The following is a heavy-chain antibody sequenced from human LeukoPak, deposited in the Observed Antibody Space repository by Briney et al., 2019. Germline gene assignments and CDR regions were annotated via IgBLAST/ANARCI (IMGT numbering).Heavy chain of an antibody. D-gene: IGHD2/OR15-2a*01. Sequence: GGSLRLSCAASGFAFSSYGMHWVRQAPGKGLEWVALIYYDGSNKYYADSVKGRFTISRDSSKNTLYLQMDSLRAEDTAVYYCAREIGYFDYWGQGTLVTVSS. V-gene: IGHV3-33*01. CDR1: GFAFSSYG. J-gene: IGHJ4*02. CDR2: IYYDGSNK. CDR3: AREIGYFDY.